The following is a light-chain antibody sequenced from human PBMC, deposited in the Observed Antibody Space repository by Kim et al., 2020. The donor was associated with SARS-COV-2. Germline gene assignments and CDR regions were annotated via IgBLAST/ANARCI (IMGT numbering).Light chain of an antibody. J-gene: IGLJ2*01. CDR1: SLQNYY. CDR3: TSRDSSGDHVV. CDR2: GKS. V-gene: IGLV3-19*01. Sequence: SSELTQDPAVSVALGQTVRLTCQGDSLQNYYATWYQQRPGQAPLLFLYGKSNRPSGIPDRFSGSASGNTASLTITGAQAEDEADYYCTSRDSSGDHVVFG.